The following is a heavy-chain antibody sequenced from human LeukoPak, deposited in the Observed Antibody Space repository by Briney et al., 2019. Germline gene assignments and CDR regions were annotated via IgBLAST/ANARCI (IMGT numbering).Heavy chain of an antibody. CDR1: GFTFDDYG. CDR3: ARESPYIVVVPAAPFDY. D-gene: IGHD2-2*01. V-gene: IGHV3-20*04. CDR2: INWNGGST. J-gene: IGHJ4*02. Sequence: GGSLRPSCAASGFTFDDYGMSWVRQAPGKGLEWVSGINWNGGSTGYADSVKGRFTISRDNAKNSLYLQMNSLRAEDTALYYCARESPYIVVVPAAPFDYWGQGTLVTVSS.